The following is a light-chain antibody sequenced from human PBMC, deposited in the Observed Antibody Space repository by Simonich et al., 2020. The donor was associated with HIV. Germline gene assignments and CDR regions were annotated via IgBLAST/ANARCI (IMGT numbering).Light chain of an antibody. V-gene: IGLV2-11*01. Sequence: QSALTQPASVSGSPGQSITISCTGTSSDVGGYNYVSWYQQHPGKAPKLMIYDVSKRPSGVPDRFSGPKSGNTASLTISGLQAEDEADYYCCSYAGSHTFVFGGGTKLTVL. J-gene: IGLJ2*01. CDR3: CSYAGSHTFV. CDR2: DVS. CDR1: SSDVGGYNY.